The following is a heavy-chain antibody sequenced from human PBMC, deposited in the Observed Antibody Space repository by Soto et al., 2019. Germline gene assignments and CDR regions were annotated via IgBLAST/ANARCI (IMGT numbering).Heavy chain of an antibody. CDR2: IISYNADT. CDR3: ARVGSRAAGRPFDH. J-gene: IGHJ4*02. D-gene: IGHD6-13*01. V-gene: IGHV1-18*01. CDR1: NYTFSSYG. Sequence: QVQLVQSGAEVKKPGASVKVSCKASNYTFSSYGISWVRQAPGQGLEWMGWIISYNADTNHAQKFQGRVTMTTDTFTSTAYMELRSLRSDDTAVYYCARVGSRAAGRPFDHWGQGTLVTVSS.